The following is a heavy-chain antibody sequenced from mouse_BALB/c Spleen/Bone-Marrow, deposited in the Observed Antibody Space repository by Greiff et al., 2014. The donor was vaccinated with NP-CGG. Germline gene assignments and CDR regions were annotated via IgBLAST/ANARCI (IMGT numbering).Heavy chain of an antibody. CDR2: IDPSDSYT. Sequence: VQLQQSGAVLVKPGASVKLSCKASGYTFTSYWMHWVKQRPGQGLEWIGEIDPSDSYTNYNQKFKGKATLTVDKSSSTAYMQLSSLTSEDSAVYYCATARATSYAMDYWGQGTSVTVSS. V-gene: IGHV1-69*02. CDR1: GYTFTSYW. D-gene: IGHD3-1*01. CDR3: ATARATSYAMDY. J-gene: IGHJ4*01.